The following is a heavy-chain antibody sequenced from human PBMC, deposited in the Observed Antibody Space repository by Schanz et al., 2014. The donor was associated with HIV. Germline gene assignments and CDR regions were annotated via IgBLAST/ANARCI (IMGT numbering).Heavy chain of an antibody. CDR3: AKSHKHDSSDYYRFYYFGMDV. J-gene: IGHJ6*02. CDR1: GFTFDSYG. Sequence: QVHLVESGGGVVRPGRSLRLSCAASGFTFDSYGMHWVRQAPGKGLEWVAVISYDGTNKKFADSVKGRFTISRDDSSDTLYLQMNSLRPEDTAVYYCAKSHKHDSSDYYRFYYFGMDVWGQGTTVTVS. D-gene: IGHD6-19*01. V-gene: IGHV3-30*18. CDR2: ISYDGTNK.